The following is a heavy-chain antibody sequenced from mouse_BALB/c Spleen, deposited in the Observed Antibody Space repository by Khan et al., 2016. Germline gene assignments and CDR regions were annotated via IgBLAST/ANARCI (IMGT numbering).Heavy chain of an antibody. V-gene: IGHV3-2*02. CDR2: ISSSGST. Sequence: EVQLVESGPGLVKPSQSLSLTCTVTGYSITSDYAWNWIRQFPGNKLEWMGYISSSGSTSYNPSLKSRISITRDTSKNQFFLQLNSVTTEDTATYYCARRGYFDYWGQGTTLTVSS. CDR1: GYSITSDYA. CDR3: ARRGYFDY. J-gene: IGHJ2*01.